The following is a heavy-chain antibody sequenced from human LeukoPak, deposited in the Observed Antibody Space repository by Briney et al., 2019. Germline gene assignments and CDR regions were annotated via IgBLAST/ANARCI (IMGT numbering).Heavy chain of an antibody. Sequence: GGSLRLSCTASGFTFTSYAMTWVRQAPGKGLEWVSGISGSGGHTYNADSVEGRFTISRDNSRNTVSLQMDSLRAEDTAVYYCANFDSRSYWGQGTLVTVSS. D-gene: IGHD2-21*01. CDR1: GFTFTSYA. CDR3: ANFDSRSY. CDR2: ISGSGGHT. J-gene: IGHJ4*02. V-gene: IGHV3-23*01.